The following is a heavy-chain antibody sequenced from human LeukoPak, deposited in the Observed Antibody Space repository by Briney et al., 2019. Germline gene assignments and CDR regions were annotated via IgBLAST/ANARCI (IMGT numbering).Heavy chain of an antibody. V-gene: IGHV4-59*01. J-gene: IGHJ6*02. CDR3: ARDTQDYGMDV. Sequence: ETLSLTCTVSGGSISSYYWSWIRQPPGKGLEWIGYIYYSGRTNYNPSLKSRVTISVDTSKNQFSLKLSSVTAADTAVYYCARDTQDYGMDVWGQGTTVTVSS. CDR2: IYYSGRT. CDR1: GGSISSYY.